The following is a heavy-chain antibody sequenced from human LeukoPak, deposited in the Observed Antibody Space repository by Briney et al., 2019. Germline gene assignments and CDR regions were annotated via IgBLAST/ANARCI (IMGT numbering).Heavy chain of an antibody. CDR1: GGTFSSYA. J-gene: IGHJ4*02. CDR2: IIPILGIA. CDR3: ARASSTMSSPDY. D-gene: IGHD5-12*01. V-gene: IGHV1-69*04. Sequence: ASVKVSCKASGGTFSSYAISWVRQAPGQGPEWMGRIIPILGIANYAQKFQGRVTITADKSTSTAYMELSSLRSEDTAVYYCARASSTMSSPDYWGQGTLVTVSS.